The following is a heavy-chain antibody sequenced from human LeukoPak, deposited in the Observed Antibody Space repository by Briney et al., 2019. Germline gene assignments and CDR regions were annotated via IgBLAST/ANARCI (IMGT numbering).Heavy chain of an antibody. CDR2: IYSGGST. CDR3: ARFNYYDSSGYYYVDAFDI. Sequence: GGSLRLSCAASGFTVSSNYMSWVRQAPGKGLEWVSVIYSGGSTYYADPVKGRFTISRDNSKNTLYLQMNSLRAEDTAVYYCARFNYYDSSGYYYVDAFDIWGQGTMVTVSS. CDR1: GFTVSSNY. J-gene: IGHJ3*02. V-gene: IGHV3-53*01. D-gene: IGHD3-22*01.